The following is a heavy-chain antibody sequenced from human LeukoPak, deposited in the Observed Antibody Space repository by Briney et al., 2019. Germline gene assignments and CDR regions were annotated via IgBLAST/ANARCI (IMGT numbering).Heavy chain of an antibody. D-gene: IGHD2-2*01. CDR1: GGSFSGYY. J-gene: IGHJ5*02. V-gene: IGHV4-34*01. Sequence: SETLSLTCAVYGGSFSGYYWSWIRQPPGKGLEWIGEINHSGSTNYNPSLKSRVTMSVDTSKNQFSLKLSSVTAADTAVYYCARESGVCSSTSCYTVWFDPWGQGTLVTVSS. CDR2: INHSGST. CDR3: ARESGVCSSTSCYTVWFDP.